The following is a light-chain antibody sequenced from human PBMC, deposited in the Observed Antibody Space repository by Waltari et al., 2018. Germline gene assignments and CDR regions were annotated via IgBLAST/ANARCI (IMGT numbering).Light chain of an antibody. V-gene: IGLV3-1*01. CDR3: QAWDSGVAGV. CDR2: EDV. J-gene: IGLJ1*01. CDR1: ELEKKY. Sequence: SYDLIQSPSVSVSPGKTATITCTGDELEKKYLCWYQQKPGQSPVLVIYEDVRRPSEIPQRFSGSNFGNTATLTISGTQPMDEADYYCQAWDSGVAGVFGTGTKVTVL.